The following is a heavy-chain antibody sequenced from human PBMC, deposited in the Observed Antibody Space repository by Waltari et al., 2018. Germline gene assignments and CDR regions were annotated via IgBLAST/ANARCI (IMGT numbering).Heavy chain of an antibody. Sequence: QVQLVASGGGVVQPGRYLRLSCAATAFTCRSYVMNWVRQAPGKGLEWVAVISYNGRNIYYEDSVKGRFTISRDNSNKTLYLQMNSLRPEDTAVYYCARDYCDRTNCHGMDVWGQGTTVTVSS. V-gene: IGHV3-30*03. CDR3: ARDYCDRTNCHGMDV. CDR1: AFTCRSYV. D-gene: IGHD3-22*01. CDR2: ISYNGRNI. J-gene: IGHJ6*02.